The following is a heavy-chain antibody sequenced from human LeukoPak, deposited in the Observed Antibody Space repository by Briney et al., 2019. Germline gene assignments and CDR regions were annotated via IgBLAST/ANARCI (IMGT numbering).Heavy chain of an antibody. Sequence: SQTLSLTCTVSGGSISSGGYYWSWIRQHPGKGLEWTGYIYYSGSTYYNPSLKSRVTISVDTSKNQFSLKLSSVTAADTAVYYCARRGYWSPFDYWGQGTLVTVSS. CDR3: ARRGYWSPFDY. V-gene: IGHV4-31*03. CDR2: IYYSGST. D-gene: IGHD2-8*02. CDR1: GGSISSGGYY. J-gene: IGHJ4*02.